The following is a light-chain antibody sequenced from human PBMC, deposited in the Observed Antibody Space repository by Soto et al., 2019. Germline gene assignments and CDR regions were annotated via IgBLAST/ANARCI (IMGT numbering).Light chain of an antibody. V-gene: IGKV1-9*01. CDR1: QGISSY. CDR3: QQLNSYLLT. CDR2: AAS. J-gene: IGKJ5*01. Sequence: DIQLTQSPSFLSASVGDRVTITCRASQGISSYLAWYQQKPGKAPKLLIYAASTLQSGVPSRFSGSGSGTEFTLTISSLQPEDLATYYCQQLNSYLLTFGQGTRLEIK.